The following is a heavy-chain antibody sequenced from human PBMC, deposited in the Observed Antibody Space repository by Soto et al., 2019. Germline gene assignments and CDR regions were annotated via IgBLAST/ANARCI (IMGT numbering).Heavy chain of an antibody. CDR1: GGSISSYY. CDR2: IYYSGST. V-gene: IGHV4-59*01. D-gene: IGHD4-17*01. Sequence: SETLSLTCTVSGGSISSYYWSWIRQPPGKGLEWIGYIYYSGSTNYNPSLKSRVTISVDTSKNQFSLKLSSVTAADTAVYYCARDTTTVTTKGNYYHYGMDVWGQGTTVTVSS. CDR3: ARDTTTVTTKGNYYHYGMDV. J-gene: IGHJ6*02.